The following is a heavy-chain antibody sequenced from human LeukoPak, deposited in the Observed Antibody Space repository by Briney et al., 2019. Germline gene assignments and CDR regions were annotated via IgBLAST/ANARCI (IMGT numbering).Heavy chain of an antibody. J-gene: IGHJ4*02. V-gene: IGHV3-30*02. Sequence: GGSLRLSCAASGFTFSRYGMHWVRQAPGKGLEWVAFIRYDGSNKYYADSVKGRFTISRDNSKNTLYLQMNSLRAEDTAVYYCAKDRRAAAGHLDYWGQGTLVTVSS. CDR3: AKDRRAAAGHLDY. CDR2: IRYDGSNK. CDR1: GFTFSRYG. D-gene: IGHD6-13*01.